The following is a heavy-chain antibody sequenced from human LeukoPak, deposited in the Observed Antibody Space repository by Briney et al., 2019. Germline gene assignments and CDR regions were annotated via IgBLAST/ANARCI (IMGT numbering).Heavy chain of an antibody. V-gene: IGHV1-8*01. Sequence: ASLQVSCKASGYSFHTYHLHSGRQAPGKSQKWTGCVNPNRENRGYAKKFLGRVAMTRETSKSTAYMELNSLRSEDTASYYCARGGVLAARRNQYYYMVVWGKGSAVTVAS. CDR3: ARGGVLAARRNQYYYMVV. CDR1: GYSFHTYH. J-gene: IGHJ6*03. D-gene: IGHD6-6*01. CDR2: VNPNRENR.